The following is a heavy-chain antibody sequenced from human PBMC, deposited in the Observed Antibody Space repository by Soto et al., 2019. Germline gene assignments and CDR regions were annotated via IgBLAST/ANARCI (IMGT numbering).Heavy chain of an antibody. D-gene: IGHD6-13*01. Sequence: SETLSLTCNVSGGSVSSGGYYWSWIRQHPGKGLEWIGYIHYSGSTYYNPSLKSRVTMSIDTSKNLFSLNLSSVTAADTAVYCCARAGGAGSGHDWFDPWGQGTLVTVSS. V-gene: IGHV4-31*03. J-gene: IGHJ5*02. CDR2: IHYSGST. CDR3: ARAGGAGSGHDWFDP. CDR1: GGSVSSGGYY.